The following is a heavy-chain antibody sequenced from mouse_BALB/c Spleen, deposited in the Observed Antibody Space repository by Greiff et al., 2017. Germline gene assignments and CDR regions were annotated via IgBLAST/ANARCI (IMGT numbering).Heavy chain of an antibody. CDR3: ARGGRDYDYTWFAY. CDR1: GFTFSSYA. V-gene: IGHV5-6-5*01. Sequence: EVQLVESGGGLVKPGGSLKLSCAASGFTFSSYAMSWVRQTPEKRLEWVASISSGGSTYYPDSVKGRFTISRDNARNILYLQMSSLRSEDTAMYYCARGGRDYDYTWFAYWGQGTLVTVSA. J-gene: IGHJ3*01. CDR2: ISSGGST. D-gene: IGHD2-4*01.